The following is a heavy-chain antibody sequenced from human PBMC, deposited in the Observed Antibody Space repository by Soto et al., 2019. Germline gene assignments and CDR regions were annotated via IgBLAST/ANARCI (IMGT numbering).Heavy chain of an antibody. Sequence: EVQLLESGGGLVQPGGSLRLSCAASGFTFSSYAMSWVRQAPGKGLEWVSAISGSGGSTYYADSVKGRFTISRDISKNTLSLQMNSLRAEYTAVYYCAKKRGYWEVSLVDYWGQGTLVTVSS. CDR3: AKKRGYWEVSLVDY. CDR2: ISGSGGST. CDR1: GFTFSSYA. J-gene: IGHJ4*02. D-gene: IGHD3-3*01. V-gene: IGHV3-23*01.